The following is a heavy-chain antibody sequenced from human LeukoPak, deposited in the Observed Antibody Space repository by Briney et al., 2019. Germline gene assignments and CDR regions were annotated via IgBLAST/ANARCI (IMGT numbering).Heavy chain of an antibody. D-gene: IGHD1-14*01. Sequence: ASVKVSCKASGYTFTSYYMHWVRQAPGQGLEWMGIINPSGGDTSYAQKFQGRLTMTRDTSTNTVYMELTSLRSEDTAVYYCAREVMDNLRFDYWGQGTLVTVSS. J-gene: IGHJ4*02. V-gene: IGHV1-46*01. CDR3: AREVMDNLRFDY. CDR2: INPSGGDT. CDR1: GYTFTSYY.